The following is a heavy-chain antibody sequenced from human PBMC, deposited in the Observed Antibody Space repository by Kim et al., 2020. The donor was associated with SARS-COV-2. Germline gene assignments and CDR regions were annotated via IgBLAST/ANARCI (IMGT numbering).Heavy chain of an antibody. CDR3: ARENIVTAIPWFDP. J-gene: IGHJ5*02. V-gene: IGHV1-46*01. Sequence: YARKFQGRVTMTRDTSTSTVYMELSSLRSDDSAVYYCARENIVTAIPWFDPWGQGTLVTVSS. D-gene: IGHD5-12*01.